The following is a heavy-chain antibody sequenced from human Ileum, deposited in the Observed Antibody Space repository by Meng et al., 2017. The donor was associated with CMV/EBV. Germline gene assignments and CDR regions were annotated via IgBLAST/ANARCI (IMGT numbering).Heavy chain of an antibody. CDR3: AKDLDYMGGMDV. J-gene: IGHJ6*02. CDR2: IRYDGSIK. CDR1: GFTLDSFG. D-gene: IGHD4-11*01. V-gene: IGHV3-30*02. Sequence: GGSLRLSCVASGFTLDSFGMHWVRQAPGEGLEWVAFIRYDGSIKYYAQSVKGRFTISRDNSKNTLYLQMRSLTSEDRGVYYCAKDLDYMGGMDVWGQGTTVTVSS.